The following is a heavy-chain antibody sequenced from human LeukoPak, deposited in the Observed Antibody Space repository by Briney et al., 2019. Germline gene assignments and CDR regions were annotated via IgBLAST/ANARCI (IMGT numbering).Heavy chain of an antibody. D-gene: IGHD3-22*01. Sequence: SETLSLTCTVSGGSISSYYWSWIRQPPGKGLEWIGYLYYSGGTNYNPSLKSRVTISVDTSKNQFSLNLSSVTAADTAVYYCARAGSGYSFDYWGQGTLVTVSS. J-gene: IGHJ4*02. CDR1: GGSISSYY. V-gene: IGHV4-59*01. CDR3: ARAGSGYSFDY. CDR2: LYYSGGT.